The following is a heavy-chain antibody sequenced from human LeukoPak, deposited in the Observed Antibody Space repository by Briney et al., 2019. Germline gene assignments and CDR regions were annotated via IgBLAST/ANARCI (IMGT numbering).Heavy chain of an antibody. CDR1: GFTFTSYG. Sequence: AGGSLRLSCAASGFTFTSYGMHWVRQAPGKGLEWVAVISYDVSDKYYVDSVKGRFTISRDTSKNTLYLQMNSLRAEDTAVYYCAKDRGSGYNWNDVLDYWGRGTLVTVSS. J-gene: IGHJ4*02. CDR3: AKDRGSGYNWNDVLDY. CDR2: ISYDVSDK. V-gene: IGHV3-30*18. D-gene: IGHD1-20*01.